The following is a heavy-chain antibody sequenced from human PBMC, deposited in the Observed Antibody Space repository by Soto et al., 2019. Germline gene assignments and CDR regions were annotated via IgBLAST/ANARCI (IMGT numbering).Heavy chain of an antibody. CDR1: GFTFSSYD. Sequence: EVQLVESGGGLVQPGGSLRLSCAASGFTFSSYDMHWVRQATGKGLEWVSAIGTAGDTYYPGSVKGRFTISRENAKNSLYLQMNSLRAGDTAVYYCARFIPGIAVAGDWYFDLWGHGTLVTVSS. CDR2: IGTAGDT. V-gene: IGHV3-13*04. D-gene: IGHD6-19*01. CDR3: ARFIPGIAVAGDWYFDL. J-gene: IGHJ2*01.